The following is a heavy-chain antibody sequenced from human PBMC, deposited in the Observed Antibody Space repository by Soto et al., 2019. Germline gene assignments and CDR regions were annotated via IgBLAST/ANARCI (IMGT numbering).Heavy chain of an antibody. Sequence: GGLLGPGAASGFTFSSSAMSRVRQAPGKGLEWVSAVSGRGDITYYADSVKGRFTISRDNSKNTLCLQMNSLRDEDTAVYYCAKDGGGYDFLTMYYGMDVWGQGTRVTV. CDR3: AKDGGGYDFLTMYYGMDV. D-gene: IGHD5-12*01. CDR1: GFTFSSSA. V-gene: IGHV3-23*01. CDR2: VSGRGDIT. J-gene: IGHJ6*02.